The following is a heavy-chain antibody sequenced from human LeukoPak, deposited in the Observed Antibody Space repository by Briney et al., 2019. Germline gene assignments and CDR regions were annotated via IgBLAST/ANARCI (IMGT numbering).Heavy chain of an antibody. V-gene: IGHV3-30*02. D-gene: IGHD2-21*02. CDR2: IRSDGSNE. Sequence: PAGGSLRLSCAASGFSFSVYAMHWVRQAQGKGLEWVAFIRSDGSNENYADSVKGRFTISRDKSKNTLYLQMNSLRAEDTAVYYCAKDRGDFPPYFDYWGQGALVTVSS. CDR3: AKDRGDFPPYFDY. J-gene: IGHJ4*02. CDR1: GFSFSVYA.